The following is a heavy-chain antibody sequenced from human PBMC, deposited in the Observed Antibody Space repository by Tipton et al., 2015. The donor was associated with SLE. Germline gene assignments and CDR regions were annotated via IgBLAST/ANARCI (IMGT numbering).Heavy chain of an antibody. J-gene: IGHJ5*02. D-gene: IGHD3-22*01. CDR1: GGSISSYY. CDR2: IYTSGST. V-gene: IGHV4-4*08. CDR3: AREPYYYDSSGYYVSWFDP. Sequence: TLSLTCTVSGGSISSYYWSWIRQPPGKGLEWIGYIYTSGSTNYNPSLKSRVTISVGTSKNQFSLKLSSVTAADTAVYYCAREPYYYDSSGYYVSWFDPWGQGTLVTVSS.